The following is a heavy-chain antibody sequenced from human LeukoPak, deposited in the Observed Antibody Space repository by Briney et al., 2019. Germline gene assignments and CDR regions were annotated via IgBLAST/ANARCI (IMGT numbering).Heavy chain of an antibody. Sequence: PGGSLRLSCAASGFTFRNYAMNWVRQAPGKGLEWVSYISSSGSTIYYADSVKGRFTISRDNAKNSLYLQMNSLRAEDTAVYYCARDDYGDSYFDYWGQGTLVTVPS. J-gene: IGHJ4*02. CDR2: ISSSGSTI. CDR3: ARDDYGDSYFDY. V-gene: IGHV3-48*03. D-gene: IGHD4-17*01. CDR1: GFTFRNYA.